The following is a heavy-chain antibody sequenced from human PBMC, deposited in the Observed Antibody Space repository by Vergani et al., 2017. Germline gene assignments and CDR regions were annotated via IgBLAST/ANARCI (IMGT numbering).Heavy chain of an antibody. CDR2: ISYDGSNK. J-gene: IGHJ3*02. Sequence: QVQLVESGGGVVQPGRSLRLSCAASGFTFSSYGMHWVRQAPGKGLEWVAVISYDGSNKYYADSVKGRVTISRDNSKNTLYLQMNSLRAEDTAVYYCAKPLLWFGEFLHPAFDIWGQGTMVTVSS. CDR1: GFTFSSYG. V-gene: IGHV3-30*18. D-gene: IGHD3-10*01. CDR3: AKPLLWFGEFLHPAFDI.